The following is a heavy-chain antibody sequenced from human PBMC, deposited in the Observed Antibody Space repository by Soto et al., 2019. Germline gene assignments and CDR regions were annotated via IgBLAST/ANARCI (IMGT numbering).Heavy chain of an antibody. V-gene: IGHV4-34*01. Sequence: SETLSLTCAVYGGSFSGYYWSWIRQPPGKGLEWIGEINHSGSTNYNPSLKSRVTISVDTSKNQFSLTLSSVTAADTAVYYCARGGSPIGVVTVTYFDYWGQGTLVTVSS. J-gene: IGHJ4*02. CDR3: ARGGSPIGVVTVTYFDY. D-gene: IGHD4-17*01. CDR2: INHSGST. CDR1: GGSFSGYY.